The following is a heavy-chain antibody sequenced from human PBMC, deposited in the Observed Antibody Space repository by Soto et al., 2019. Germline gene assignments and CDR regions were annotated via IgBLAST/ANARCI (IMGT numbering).Heavy chain of an antibody. Sequence: SETLSLTCTVSGGSISSSSYYWGWIRQPPGKGLEWIGSIYYSGSTYYNPSLKSPITISEDTSKNQFSLKLSSVTAADTAVYYCARRGERNEAFDIWGQGTMVTVSS. D-gene: IGHD3-10*01. V-gene: IGHV4-39*01. J-gene: IGHJ3*02. CDR1: GGSISSSSYY. CDR3: ARRGERNEAFDI. CDR2: IYYSGST.